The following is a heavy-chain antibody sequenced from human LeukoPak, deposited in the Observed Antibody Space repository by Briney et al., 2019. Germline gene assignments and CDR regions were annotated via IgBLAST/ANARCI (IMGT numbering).Heavy chain of an antibody. D-gene: IGHD3-10*01. Sequence: GGSLRLSCRASGFPFSSYWMHWVRQAPGKGLVWVSRINSDGSSTSYADSVKGRFTISRDNAKNTLYLQMNSLRAEDTAVYYCARGWSMVRGDWFDPWGQGTLVTVSS. CDR3: ARGWSMVRGDWFDP. CDR2: INSDGSST. V-gene: IGHV3-74*01. CDR1: GFPFSSYW. J-gene: IGHJ5*02.